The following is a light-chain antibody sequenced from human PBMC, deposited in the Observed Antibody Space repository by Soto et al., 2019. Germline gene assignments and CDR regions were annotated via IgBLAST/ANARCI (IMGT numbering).Light chain of an antibody. Sequence: DIQMTQSQSSLSASVGDRVTITCRASQGIRNDLGWYQQRPGKAPKSLIYLASSLQSGVPSRFSGSGSGTEFTITISRLKTEDAATYYCLQQNSYPLTFGPGTKVDIK. V-gene: IGKV1-17*01. J-gene: IGKJ3*01. CDR1: QGIRND. CDR3: LQQNSYPLT. CDR2: LAS.